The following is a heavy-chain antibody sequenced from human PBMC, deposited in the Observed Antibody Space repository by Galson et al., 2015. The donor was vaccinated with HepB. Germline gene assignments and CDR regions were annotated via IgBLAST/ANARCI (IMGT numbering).Heavy chain of an antibody. J-gene: IGHJ4*02. CDR2: IYSGGYR. V-gene: IGHV3-53*01. Sequence: SLRLSCAASGFTVITNYMSWVRQAPGKGLEWVSIIYSGGYRSYADSRKGRFTLSRDNSKNTVYLQMNSLRAEDTAVYYCARATSGGYCSRTSCYYFDYWGQGALVTVSS. CDR1: GFTVITNY. CDR3: ARATSGGYCSRTSCYYFDY. D-gene: IGHD2-2*01.